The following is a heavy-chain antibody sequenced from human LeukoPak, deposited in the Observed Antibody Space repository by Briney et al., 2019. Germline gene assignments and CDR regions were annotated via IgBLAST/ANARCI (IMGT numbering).Heavy chain of an antibody. D-gene: IGHD3-3*01. J-gene: IGHJ4*02. CDR1: GFTFSDYY. CDR2: ISSSASTI. Sequence: GGSLILSCAASGFTFSDYYMSWIRQAPGKGLEWLSYISSSASTIYYADSVKGRFTISRDNAKNSLYLQMNSLRAGDTALYYCARGVGSGYYRYYFDYWGQGTLVTVSS. V-gene: IGHV3-11*04. CDR3: ARGVGSGYYRYYFDY.